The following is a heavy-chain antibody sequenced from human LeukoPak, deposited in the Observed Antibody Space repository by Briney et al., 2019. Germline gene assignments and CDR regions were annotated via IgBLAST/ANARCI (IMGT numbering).Heavy chain of an antibody. CDR3: ASGALERYFDWSNIGPHYYYYYMDV. J-gene: IGHJ6*03. D-gene: IGHD3-9*01. Sequence: SETLSLTCTVSGGSISSSSYYWGWIRQPPGKGLEWIGSIYYSGSTYYNPSLKSRVTISVDTSKNQFSLKLSSVTAADTAVYYCASGALERYFDWSNIGPHYYYYYMDVWGKGTTVTISS. CDR2: IYYSGST. CDR1: GGSISSSSYY. V-gene: IGHV4-39*07.